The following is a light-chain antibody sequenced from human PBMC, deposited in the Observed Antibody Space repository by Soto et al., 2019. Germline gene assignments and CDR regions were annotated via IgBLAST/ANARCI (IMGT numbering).Light chain of an antibody. CDR1: RNLLHSNGYYY. Sequence: EIVLTQSPLSLPVTPGEPASISCRSSRNLLHSNGYYYLDWYLQKPGQSPQLLIYLGSTRASGVPDRFRGSGSGTDFTLTISRVEAEDGGVYFCAQGLATPFTFGGGTKVEIK. CDR3: AQGLATPFT. J-gene: IGKJ4*01. CDR2: LGS. V-gene: IGKV2-28*01.